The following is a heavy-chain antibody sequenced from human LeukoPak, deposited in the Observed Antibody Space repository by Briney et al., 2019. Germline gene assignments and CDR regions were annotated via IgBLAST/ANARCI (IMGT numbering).Heavy chain of an antibody. CDR2: VSYSGST. J-gene: IGHJ4*02. V-gene: IGHV4-59*08. D-gene: IGHD6-19*01. CDR1: GGPIKSHY. Sequence: PSETLSLTCTVSGGPIKSHYCNWIRQPPGKGLEWIGYVSYSGSTNYNPSLKSRVSISVDTSKNQFFLKLSSVTAADTAVYYCARPGSDWDMGPFDFWGQGTLVTVSS. CDR3: ARPGSDWDMGPFDF.